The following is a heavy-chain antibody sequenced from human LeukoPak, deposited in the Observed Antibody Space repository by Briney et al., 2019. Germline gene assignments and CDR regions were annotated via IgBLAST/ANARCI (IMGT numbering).Heavy chain of an antibody. CDR3: VRVDHSLGKTYFDY. J-gene: IGHJ4*02. V-gene: IGHV3-21*01. Sequence: GGSLRLSCAASGFTFSTYSLNWVRQAPGKGLEWVSSISSSSSFMYYADSVMGRFTISRDNAKNALYLQMNSLRAEDTAVYYCVRVDHSLGKTYFDYWGQGTLVTVSS. CDR2: ISSSSSFM. CDR1: GFTFSTYS. D-gene: IGHD2-21*01.